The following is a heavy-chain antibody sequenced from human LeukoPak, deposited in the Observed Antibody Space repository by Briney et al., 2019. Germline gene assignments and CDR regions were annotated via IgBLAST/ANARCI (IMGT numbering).Heavy chain of an antibody. CDR1: GYSFTGYY. D-gene: IGHD2-2*01. J-gene: IGHJ5*02. Sequence: ASVKVSCKASGYSFTGYYMHWVRQAPGQGLEWMGWINPNSGGTNYAQKFQGRVTMTRDTSISTAYMELSRLRSDDTAVYYCARDRRPYCSSTSCYPNWFDPWGQGTLVTVSS. CDR2: INPNSGGT. CDR3: ARDRRPYCSSTSCYPNWFDP. V-gene: IGHV1-2*02.